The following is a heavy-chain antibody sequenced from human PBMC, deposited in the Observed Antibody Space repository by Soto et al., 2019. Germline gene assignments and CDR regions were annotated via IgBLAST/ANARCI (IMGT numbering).Heavy chain of an antibody. V-gene: IGHV4-59*08. CDR1: GGSISSYY. D-gene: IGHD3-3*01. CDR2: IYYSGST. Sequence: SETLSLTCTVSGGSISSYYWSWIRQPPGKGLEWIGYIYYSGSTNYNPSLKSRVTISVDTSKNQFSLKLSSVTAADTAVYYCARLHAFVNYDFWSGPWAGWFDPWGQGTLVTVS. J-gene: IGHJ5*02. CDR3: ARLHAFVNYDFWSGPWAGWFDP.